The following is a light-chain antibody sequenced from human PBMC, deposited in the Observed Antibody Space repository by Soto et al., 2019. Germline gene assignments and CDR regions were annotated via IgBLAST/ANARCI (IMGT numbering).Light chain of an antibody. CDR3: LLSYNGPYV. CDR1: TGAVTNGHY. V-gene: IGLV7-46*01. J-gene: IGLJ1*01. CDR2: DTT. Sequence: VVTQEPSLTVSPGGTVALTCGSSTGAVTNGHYPYWFQQKPGQAPRTLIYDTTNRHSWTPARFSGSLLGGKAALTLSGAQPEDEAEYYCLLSYNGPYVFGTGTKVTVL.